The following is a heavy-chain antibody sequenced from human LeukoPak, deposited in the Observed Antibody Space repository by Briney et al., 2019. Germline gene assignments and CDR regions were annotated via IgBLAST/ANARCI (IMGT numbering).Heavy chain of an antibody. Sequence: SETLSLTCTVSGGSISSSSYYWGWIRQPPGKGLEWIGSIYYSGSTYYNPSLKSRVTISVDTSKNQFSLKLSSVTAADTAVYYCARGSYSSSPYYYYYYMDVWGKGTTVTVSS. CDR1: GGSISSSSYY. J-gene: IGHJ6*03. D-gene: IGHD6-6*01. CDR3: ARGSYSSSPYYYYYYMDV. V-gene: IGHV4-39*07. CDR2: IYYSGST.